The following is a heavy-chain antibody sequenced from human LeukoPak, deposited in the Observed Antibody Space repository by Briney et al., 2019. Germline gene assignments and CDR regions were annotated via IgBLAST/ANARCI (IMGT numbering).Heavy chain of an antibody. CDR3: ARDQYYYGSGSYFLFDY. CDR2: IYTSGGT. D-gene: IGHD3-10*01. Sequence: SETLSLTCAVHGGSFSGYYWSWIRQPAGKGLEWSGRIYTSGGTNYNPSLKRRVAMSVDTSKNQFSRKLSSVTAADTAVYYCARDQYYYGSGSYFLFDYWGQGTLVTVSS. J-gene: IGHJ4*02. V-gene: IGHV4-4*07. CDR1: GGSFSGYY.